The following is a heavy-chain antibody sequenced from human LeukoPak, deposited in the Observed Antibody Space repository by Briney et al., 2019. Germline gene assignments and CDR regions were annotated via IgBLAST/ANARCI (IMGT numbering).Heavy chain of an antibody. CDR2: IYGDGRT. CDR3: ARGRGLGVVSPYFDY. Sequence: PGGSLRLSCVVSGFSVSNNYIIWVRQAPGNGLERVSGIYGDGRTSHSASVRGRFTISRDNSKNIVSLQMNNLRAEDTAVYYCARGRGLGVVSPYFDYWGQGTLVTVSS. V-gene: IGHV3-53*01. J-gene: IGHJ4*02. D-gene: IGHD3-3*01. CDR1: GFSVSNNY.